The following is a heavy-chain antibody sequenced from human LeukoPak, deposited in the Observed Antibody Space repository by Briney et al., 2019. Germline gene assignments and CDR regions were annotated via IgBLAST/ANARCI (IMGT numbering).Heavy chain of an antibody. CDR3: AKAPHNDGDYVGGMDV. CDR1: GFTFSGYA. V-gene: IGHV3-23*01. Sequence: GGSLRLSCAAYGFTFSGYAMSWVRQAPGKGLEWVSAISGSGGSTYYAASVNGRFTISRDKSKNTLYLQMNSLRAEDTAVYYCAKAPHNDGDYVGGMDVWGQGTTFTVS. J-gene: IGHJ6*02. CDR2: ISGSGGST. D-gene: IGHD4-17*01.